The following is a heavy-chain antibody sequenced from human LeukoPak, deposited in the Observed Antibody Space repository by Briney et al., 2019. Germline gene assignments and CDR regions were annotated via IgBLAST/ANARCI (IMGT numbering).Heavy chain of an antibody. Sequence: SETLSLTCAVYGGSFSGYYWSWIRQPPGKGLEWIGEINHNYNPSLKSRVTTSADTSKNQFSLKLSSVTAADTGVYYCARGYYYDSSGYFDYWGQGTLVTVSS. CDR3: ARGYYYDSSGYFDY. J-gene: IGHJ4*02. CDR2: INH. CDR1: GGSFSGYY. V-gene: IGHV4-34*01. D-gene: IGHD3-22*01.